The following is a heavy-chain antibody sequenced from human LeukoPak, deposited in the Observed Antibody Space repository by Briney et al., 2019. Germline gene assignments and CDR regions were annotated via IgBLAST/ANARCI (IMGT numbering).Heavy chain of an antibody. CDR2: INPNSGCT. CDR1: GYTFTGYY. CDR3: ARGATAGRFSLRPTGAYYMDV. Sequence: AAVKVSCKASGYTFTGYYMHGVRQAPGQMLEWMGGINPNSGCTNCAQKFQGTVTMTRETSINTAYMELSSLRFDDTAVYYCARGATAGRFSLRPTGAYYMDVWGKGTTVTVSS. V-gene: IGHV1-2*02. D-gene: IGHD6-13*01. J-gene: IGHJ6*03.